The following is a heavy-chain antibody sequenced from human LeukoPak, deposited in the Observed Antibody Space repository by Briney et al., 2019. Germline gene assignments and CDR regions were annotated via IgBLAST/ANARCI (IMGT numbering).Heavy chain of an antibody. CDR2: INPNSGGT. D-gene: IGHD4-17*01. CDR1: GYTFTGYY. CDR3: ARGGGMTTMTKSWFDP. J-gene: IGHJ5*02. V-gene: IGHV1-2*02. Sequence: APVKVSCKASGYTFTGYYMHWVRQAPGQGLEWMGWINPNSGGTNYAQKFQGRVTMTRDTSISTAYMELSRLRSDDTAVYYCARGGGMTTMTKSWFDPWGQGTLVTVSS.